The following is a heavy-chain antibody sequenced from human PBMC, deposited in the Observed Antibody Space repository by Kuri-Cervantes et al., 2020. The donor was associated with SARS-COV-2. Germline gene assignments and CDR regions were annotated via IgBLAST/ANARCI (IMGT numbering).Heavy chain of an antibody. CDR1: GYTFTSYG. D-gene: IGHD6-19*01. V-gene: IGHV1-18*01. Sequence: ASVKVSCKASGYTFTSYGISWVRQAPGQGLEWMGWISAYNGNTNYAQKLQGRVTMTTDTSTSTAYMELSSLRSEDTAVYYCARHLGIAVAGTAFDIWGQGTMVTVSS. J-gene: IGHJ3*02. CDR2: ISAYNGNT. CDR3: ARHLGIAVAGTAFDI.